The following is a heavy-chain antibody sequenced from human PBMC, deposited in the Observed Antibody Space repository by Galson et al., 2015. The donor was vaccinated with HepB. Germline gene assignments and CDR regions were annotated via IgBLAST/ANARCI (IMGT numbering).Heavy chain of an antibody. D-gene: IGHD7-27*01. CDR2: ISGDSTYM. CDR3: ARDPPLGTPFDF. CDR1: GFTFSSYN. Sequence: SLRLSCATSGFTFSSYNMNWVRQAQGKGLEWVSCISGDSTYMYYADSVKGRFTISRDNAKNSLDLQMTSLRADDTAVYYCARDPPLGTPFDFWGQGTLVTVSS. J-gene: IGHJ4*02. V-gene: IGHV3-21*01.